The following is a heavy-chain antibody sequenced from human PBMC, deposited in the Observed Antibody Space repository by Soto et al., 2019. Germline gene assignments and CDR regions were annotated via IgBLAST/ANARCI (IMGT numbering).Heavy chain of an antibody. V-gene: IGHV4-34*01. CDR1: GGSFSGYY. CDR2: INHSGST. J-gene: IGHJ4*02. D-gene: IGHD6-13*01. Sequence: PSETLSLTCAVYGGSFSGYYWSWIRQPPGKGPEWIGEINHSGSTNYNPSLKSRVTISVDTSKNQFSLKLSSVTAADTAVYYCARGTAAGTNFDYWGQGTLVTVSS. CDR3: ARGTAAGTNFDY.